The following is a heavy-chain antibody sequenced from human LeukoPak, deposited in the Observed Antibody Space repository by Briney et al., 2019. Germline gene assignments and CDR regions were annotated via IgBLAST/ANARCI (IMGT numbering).Heavy chain of an antibody. Sequence: GGSLRLSCAASGFTFSSYWMHWVRQAPGKGLVWVSRINSDGSSTSYADSVKGRFTISRDNAKNTLYLQMNSLRAEDTAVYYCARSRITIFGVVIVPHFDYWGQGTLVTVSS. CDR1: GFTFSSYW. CDR2: INSDGSST. D-gene: IGHD3-3*01. CDR3: ARSRITIFGVVIVPHFDY. J-gene: IGHJ4*02. V-gene: IGHV3-74*01.